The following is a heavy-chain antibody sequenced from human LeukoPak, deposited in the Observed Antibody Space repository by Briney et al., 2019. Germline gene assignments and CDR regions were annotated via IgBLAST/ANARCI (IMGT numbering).Heavy chain of an antibody. Sequence: SETLSLTCSVSGDSISSRTYYCTWIRQHPEKGLEWIGYIWNGGSTNYNPSLKSRVTISVDTSKNQFSLKLTSVTAADTAVYYCATDVSSTFPNWFDPWGQGILVIVSS. D-gene: IGHD6-6*01. J-gene: IGHJ5*02. CDR1: GDSISSRTYY. V-gene: IGHV4-31*03. CDR3: ATDVSSTFPNWFDP. CDR2: IWNGGST.